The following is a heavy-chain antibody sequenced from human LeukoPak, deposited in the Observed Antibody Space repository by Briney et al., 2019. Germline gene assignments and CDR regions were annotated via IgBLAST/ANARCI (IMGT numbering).Heavy chain of an antibody. CDR3: ARGRIQLWFDFAGGFDP. Sequence: ASVKVSCKASGYTFTSYGISWVRQAPGQGLEWMGWISAYNGNTNYAQKLQGRVTMTTDTSTSTAYMELRSLRSDDTAVYYCARGRIQLWFDFAGGFDPWGQGTLVTVSS. V-gene: IGHV1-18*01. D-gene: IGHD5-18*01. CDR1: GYTFTSYG. CDR2: ISAYNGNT. J-gene: IGHJ5*02.